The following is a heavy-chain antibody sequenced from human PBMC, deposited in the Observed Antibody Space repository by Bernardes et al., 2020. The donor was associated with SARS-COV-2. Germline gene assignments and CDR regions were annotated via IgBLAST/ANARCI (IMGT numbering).Heavy chain of an antibody. D-gene: IGHD5-18*01. V-gene: IGHV3-9*01. J-gene: IGHJ4*02. CDR2: ISWNSGSI. CDR3: ASSGTAMPQGLRY. CDR1: GFTFDDYA. Sequence: GGSLRLSCAASGFTFDDYAMHWVRQAPGKGLEWVSGISWNSGSIGYADSVKGRFTISRDNAKNSLYLQMNSLRAEDTALYYCASSGTAMPQGLRYWGQGTLVTVSS.